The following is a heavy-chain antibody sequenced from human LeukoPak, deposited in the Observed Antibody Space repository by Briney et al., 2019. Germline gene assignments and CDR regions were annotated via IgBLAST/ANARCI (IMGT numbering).Heavy chain of an antibody. V-gene: IGHV3-21*01. Sequence: PGGSLRLSCAASGFTFSSYWMTWVRQAPGKGLEWVSSTSSSSSYIYYADSVKGRFTISRDNAKNSLYLQMNSLRAEDTAVYYCARGHITGTIGYWGQGTLVTVSS. D-gene: IGHD1-7*01. CDR1: GFTFSSYW. CDR3: ARGHITGTIGY. CDR2: TSSSSSYI. J-gene: IGHJ4*02.